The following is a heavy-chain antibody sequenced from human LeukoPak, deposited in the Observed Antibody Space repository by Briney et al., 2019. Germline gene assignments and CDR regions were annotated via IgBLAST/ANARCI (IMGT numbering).Heavy chain of an antibody. D-gene: IGHD5-18*01. J-gene: IGHJ4*02. Sequence: GASVKVSCKASGGTFSSYAISWVRQAPGQGLGWMGRIIPILGIANYAQKFQGRVTITADKSTSTAYMELSSLRSEDTAVYYCARDRGYSYGLASDYWGQGTLVTVSS. CDR3: ARDRGYSYGLASDY. V-gene: IGHV1-69*04. CDR1: GGTFSSYA. CDR2: IIPILGIA.